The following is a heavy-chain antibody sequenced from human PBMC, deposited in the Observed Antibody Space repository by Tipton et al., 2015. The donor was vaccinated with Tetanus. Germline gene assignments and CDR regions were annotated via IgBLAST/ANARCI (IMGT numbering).Heavy chain of an antibody. J-gene: IGHJ2*01. D-gene: IGHD7-27*01. CDR3: ARRLGPYTGDQIWHFDL. Sequence: VQLVQSGAEVKKPGESLKISCQGSGYNFNLYWIAWVRQMPGKGLEYMGIIYPGDSDTRYSPSFQGQVTISADRSISTAYLQWSSLKASDTAVFFCARRLGPYTGDQIWHFDLWGRGTLVTVSS. CDR2: IYPGDSDT. CDR1: GYNFNLYW. V-gene: IGHV5-51*01.